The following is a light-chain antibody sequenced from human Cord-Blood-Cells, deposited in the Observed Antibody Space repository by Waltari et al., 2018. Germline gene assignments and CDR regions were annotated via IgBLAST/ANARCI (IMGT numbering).Light chain of an antibody. CDR2: GNN. V-gene: IGLV1-47*01. J-gene: IGLJ2*01. CDR1: SSNIGSNY. Sequence: QSVLTQPPSASGTPGQRVTISCSGSSSNIGSNYVYWYRQLPGTPPKLLIYGNNQRPSGVPDRFSGSKSGTSASLAISGLRSEDEADYYCAAWDDSLSGVVFGGGTKLTVL. CDR3: AAWDDSLSGVV.